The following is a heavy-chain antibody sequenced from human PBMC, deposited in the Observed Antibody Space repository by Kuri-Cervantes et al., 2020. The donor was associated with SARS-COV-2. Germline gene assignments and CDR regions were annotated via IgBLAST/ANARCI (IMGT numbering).Heavy chain of an antibody. CDR3: ARAGTASGYDQYYYYYYGMDV. CDR1: GFTFSSYW. V-gene: IGHV3-74*01. Sequence: GGSLRLSCAAAGFTFSSYWMHWVRQAPGKGLVWVSRINSDGSSTSYADSVKGRFTISRDNSKNTLYLQINSLRAEDTAVYYCARAGTASGYDQYYYYYYGMDVWGQGTTVTDSS. D-gene: IGHD5-12*01. CDR2: INSDGSST. J-gene: IGHJ6*02.